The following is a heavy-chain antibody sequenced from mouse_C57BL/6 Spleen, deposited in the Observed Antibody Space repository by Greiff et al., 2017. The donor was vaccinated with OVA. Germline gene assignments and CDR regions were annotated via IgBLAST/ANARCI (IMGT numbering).Heavy chain of an antibody. CDR2: IHPNSGST. J-gene: IGHJ3*01. CDR1: GYTFTSYW. D-gene: IGHD2-3*01. V-gene: IGHV1-64*01. CDR3: ARHDGNYPWFAY. Sequence: QVQLKQPGAELVKPGASVKLSCKASGYTFTSYWMHWVKQRPGQGLEWIGMIHPNSGSTNYNEKFKSKATLTVDKSSSTAYMQLSSLTSEDSAVYYCARHDGNYPWFAYWGQGTLVTVSA.